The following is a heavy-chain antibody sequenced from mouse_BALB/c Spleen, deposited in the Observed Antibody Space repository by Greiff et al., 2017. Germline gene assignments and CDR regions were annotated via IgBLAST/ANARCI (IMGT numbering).Heavy chain of an antibody. CDR1: GFSLTGYG. Sequence: VKLQESGPGLVAPSQSLSITCTVSGFSLTGYGVNWVRQPPGKGLEWLGMIWGDGSTDYNSALKSRLSISKDNSKSQVFLKMNSLQTDDTARYYCAREARSTMITTPFAYWGQGTLVTVSA. V-gene: IGHV2-6-7*01. CDR2: IWGDGST. CDR3: AREARSTMITTPFAY. D-gene: IGHD2-4*01. J-gene: IGHJ3*01.